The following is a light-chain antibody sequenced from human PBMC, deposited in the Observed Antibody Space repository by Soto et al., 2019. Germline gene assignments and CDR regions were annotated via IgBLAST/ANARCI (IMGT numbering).Light chain of an antibody. Sequence: QSVLTQPRSVSGSPGQSVTMSCTGTSSDVGGYNFVSWYQHHPGKAPKVMIYDVSQRPSGVPDRFSGSKSGNTASLTISGRQTEDEANYYCCSYAGSYTYWVFGGGTKLTVL. V-gene: IGLV2-11*01. CDR2: DVS. CDR1: SSDVGGYNF. CDR3: CSYAGSYTYWV. J-gene: IGLJ3*02.